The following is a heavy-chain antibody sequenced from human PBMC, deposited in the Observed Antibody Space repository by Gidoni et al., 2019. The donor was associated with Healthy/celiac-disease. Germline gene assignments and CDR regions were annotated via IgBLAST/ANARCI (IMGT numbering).Heavy chain of an antibody. V-gene: IGHV3-30*18. Sequence: VQPAVSGGGVVQLGRYRSASCAASGFNFSSYGMHWARQAPGKGLEWVAVISYDGSNKYYADSVKGRFTISRDNSKNTLYLQMNSLRAEDTAVYYCAKDPETGLRYYFDYWGQGTLVTVSS. D-gene: IGHD5-12*01. CDR3: AKDPETGLRYYFDY. CDR1: GFNFSSYG. CDR2: ISYDGSNK. J-gene: IGHJ4*02.